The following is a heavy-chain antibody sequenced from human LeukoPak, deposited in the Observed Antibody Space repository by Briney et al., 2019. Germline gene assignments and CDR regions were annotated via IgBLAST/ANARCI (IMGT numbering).Heavy chain of an antibody. J-gene: IGHJ4*02. CDR1: GYSFTSYW. CDR3: ARSYYDSSVYSNWIFDS. V-gene: IGHV5-51*01. Sequence: GESLKISCKGSGYSFTSYWIGWVRQMPGKGLEWMGIIYPGDSDTRYSPSFQGQVTISADKSISTAYLQWSSLKASDTAMYYCARSYYDSSVYSNWIFDSWGKGTLVTVSS. D-gene: IGHD3-22*01. CDR2: IYPGDSDT.